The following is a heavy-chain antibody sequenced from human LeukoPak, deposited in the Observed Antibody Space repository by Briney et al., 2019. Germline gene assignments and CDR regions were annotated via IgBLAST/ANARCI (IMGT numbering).Heavy chain of an antibody. V-gene: IGHV4-31*03. CDR1: SGSISSGGYY. Sequence: PSQTLSLTCTVSSGSISSGGYYWSWIRQHPGKGLEWIGYIYYSGSTYYNPSLKSRVTISVDTSKNQFSLKLSSVTAADTAVYYCARAGYYDFWSGYYSGFDYWGQGTLVTVSS. J-gene: IGHJ4*02. CDR2: IYYSGST. CDR3: ARAGYYDFWSGYYSGFDY. D-gene: IGHD3-3*01.